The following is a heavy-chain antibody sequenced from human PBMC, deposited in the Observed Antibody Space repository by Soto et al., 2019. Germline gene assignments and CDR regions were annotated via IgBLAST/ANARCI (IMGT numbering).Heavy chain of an antibody. J-gene: IGHJ4*02. CDR3: ARGYGAGRAPNYFDY. CDR1: GGTFSSYA. Sequence: QVQLVQSGAEVKKPGSSVKVSCKASGGTFSSYAISWVRQAPGQGLEWMGGIIPIFGTANYAQKFQGRVTTTADESTSTDYMELSSRRSEDTAVYYCARGYGAGRAPNYFDYWGQGTLVTVSS. V-gene: IGHV1-69*12. D-gene: IGHD4-17*01. CDR2: IIPIFGTA.